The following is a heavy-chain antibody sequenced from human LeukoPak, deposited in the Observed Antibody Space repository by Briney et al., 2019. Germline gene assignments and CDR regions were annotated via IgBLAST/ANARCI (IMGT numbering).Heavy chain of an antibody. D-gene: IGHD4-17*01. CDR3: ARGRYPVTTDAFDF. J-gene: IGHJ3*01. CDR1: GGSISSGGYS. CDR2: MFYSGST. V-gene: IGHV4-30-4*07. Sequence: SETLSLTCAVSGGSISSGGYSWSWIRQPPGKGLEWIGYMFYSGSTYYNPSLKSRVTISVDTSKNQYSLKLSSVTAADTALYYCARGRYPVTTDAFDFWGHGTMVTVSS.